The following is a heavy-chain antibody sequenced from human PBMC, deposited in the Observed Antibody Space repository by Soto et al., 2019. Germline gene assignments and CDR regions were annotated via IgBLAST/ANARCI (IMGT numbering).Heavy chain of an antibody. CDR1: GGSFSGYY. D-gene: IGHD2-15*01. CDR3: ASYCSGGSCLYYFDY. Sequence: PSETLSLTCTVYGGSFSGYYWSWIRQPPGKGLEWIGEINHSGSTNYNPSLKSRVTISVDTSKNQFSLKLSSVTAADTAVYYCASYCSGGSCLYYFDYWGQGTLVTVSS. CDR2: INHSGST. V-gene: IGHV4-34*01. J-gene: IGHJ4*02.